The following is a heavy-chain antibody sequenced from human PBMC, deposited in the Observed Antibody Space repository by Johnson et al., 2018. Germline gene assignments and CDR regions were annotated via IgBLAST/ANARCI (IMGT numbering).Heavy chain of an antibody. D-gene: IGHD2-15*01. CDR2: ISSSSSYI. CDR1: GFTFSSYG. V-gene: IGHV3-21*01. CDR3: GKDRGDCSVGRCFMNYYYYYMDV. J-gene: IGHJ6*03. Sequence: VQLVQSGGGVVQPGRSLRLSCAASGFTFSSYGVYWVRQAPGKGLEWVSSISSSSSYIYYADSVKGRFTISRDNSKNTLYLQMNSLRAEDTAVYYFGKDRGDCSVGRCFMNYYYYYMDVWGKGTTVTVSS.